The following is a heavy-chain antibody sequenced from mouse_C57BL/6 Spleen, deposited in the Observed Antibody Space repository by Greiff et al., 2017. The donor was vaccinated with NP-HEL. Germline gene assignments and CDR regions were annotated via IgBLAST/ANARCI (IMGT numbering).Heavy chain of an antibody. Sequence: VQLQQSGAELARPGASVKMSCKASGYTFTSYTMHWVKQRPGQGLEWIGYINPSSGYTKSNQKFKDKATLPADKSSSTAYMQLSSLTSEDSAVYYCARSTVVPDYYAMDYWGQGTSVTVSS. V-gene: IGHV1-4*01. CDR1: GYTFTSYT. J-gene: IGHJ4*01. CDR2: INPSSGYT. CDR3: ARSTVVPDYYAMDY. D-gene: IGHD1-1*01.